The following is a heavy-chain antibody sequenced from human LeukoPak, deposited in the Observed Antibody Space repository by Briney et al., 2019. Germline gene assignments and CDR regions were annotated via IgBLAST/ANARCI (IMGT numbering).Heavy chain of an antibody. V-gene: IGHV4-59*08. CDR3: ARGCYSSRCFDY. D-gene: IGHD6-13*01. CDR1: GGSISSYY. Sequence: SETLSLTCTVSGGSISSYYWSWIRQPPGKGLEWIGYIYYSGSTNYNPSLKSRVTISVDTSKNQFSLKLSSVTAADTAVYYCARGCYSSRCFDYWGQGTLVTVSS. J-gene: IGHJ4*02. CDR2: IYYSGST.